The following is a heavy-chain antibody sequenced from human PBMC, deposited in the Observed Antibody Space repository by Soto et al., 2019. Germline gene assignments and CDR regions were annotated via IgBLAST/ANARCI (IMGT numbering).Heavy chain of an antibody. CDR2: IKSKTNSGTT. D-gene: IGHD5-12*01. V-gene: IGHV3-15*07. CDR3: MSHPHVDLEATNY. J-gene: IGHJ4*02. CDR1: GVSFRNAG. Sequence: GGSLRLSCAASGVSFRNAGMNLARQAPGKGLEGVGRIKSKTNSGTTDHAAPVKGRFTIAGDDSKNTLYLQMESLKTEDTAVYYCMSHPHVDLEATNYWGQGTRVTVSS.